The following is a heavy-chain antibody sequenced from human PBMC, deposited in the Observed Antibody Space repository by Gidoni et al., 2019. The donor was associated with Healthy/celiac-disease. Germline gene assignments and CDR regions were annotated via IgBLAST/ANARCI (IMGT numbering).Heavy chain of an antibody. D-gene: IGHD2-2*01. CDR3: AIEDAGGYYYYYGMDV. J-gene: IGHJ6*02. Sequence: QLQQVESGGGVVQPGRSLRLSCAASGFTFSSYAMPWVRQAPGKGLEWVACISDDGSNKYYADSVKGRFTISRDNSKNTLYLQMNSLRAEDTAVYYCAIEDAGGYYYYYGMDVWGQGTTVTVSS. CDR2: ISDDGSNK. V-gene: IGHV3-30-3*01. CDR1: GFTFSSYA.